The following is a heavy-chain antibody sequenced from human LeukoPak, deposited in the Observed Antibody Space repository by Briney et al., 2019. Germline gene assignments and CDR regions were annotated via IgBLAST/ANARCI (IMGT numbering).Heavy chain of an antibody. D-gene: IGHD3-3*01. CDR3: ARDPGPKFGTGGYDFWSGYYTPSFNWFDP. V-gene: IGHV4-38-2*02. J-gene: IGHJ5*02. Sequence: SETLSLTCTVSGYSISRGYYWGWIRQPPGKGLEWIGSIYHSGSTYYNPSLKSRVTISVDTSKKQFSLKLSSVTAADTAVYYCARDPGPKFGTGGYDFWSGYYTPSFNWFDPWGQGTLVTVSS. CDR2: IYHSGST. CDR1: GYSISRGYY.